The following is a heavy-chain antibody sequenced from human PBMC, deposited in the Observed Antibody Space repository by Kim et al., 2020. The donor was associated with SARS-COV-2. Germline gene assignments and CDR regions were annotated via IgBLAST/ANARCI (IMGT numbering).Heavy chain of an antibody. CDR3: SCDSRMYYCYYFVLDV. J-gene: IGHJ6*02. CDR1: GFTFSSYW. CDR2: ISQDGSGR. V-gene: IGHV3-7*01. Sequence: GGSLRLSCAASGFTFSSYWMSWVRQAPGKGLEWVANISQDGSGRYYVDSVKGRFTISRDNAKNSLYLQMNSLRAEDTAVYYCSCDSRMYYCYYFVLDVWGQGTTVTVSS.